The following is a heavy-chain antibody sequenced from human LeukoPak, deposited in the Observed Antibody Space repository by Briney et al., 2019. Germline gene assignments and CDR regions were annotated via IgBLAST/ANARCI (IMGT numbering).Heavy chain of an antibody. CDR3: AGHHPRNTVDF. D-gene: IGHD2-8*02. J-gene: IGHJ4*02. CDR2: ISDIGSI. CDR1: GGSISSYY. V-gene: IGHV4-59*08. Sequence: SETLSLACTVSGGSISSYYWSWIRQPPGKGLGWIAYISDIGSINYNPSLKSRVTISLDTSKNQFSLKLSSVTAADTAVYYCAGHHPRNTVDFWGQGTLVTVSS.